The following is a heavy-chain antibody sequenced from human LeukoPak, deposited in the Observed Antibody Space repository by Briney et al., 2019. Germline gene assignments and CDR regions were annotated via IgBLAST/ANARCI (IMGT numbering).Heavy chain of an antibody. CDR3: ARPMSGSFDN. V-gene: IGHV1-2*06. D-gene: IGHD2-15*01. CDR2: INPNTGAT. CDR1: GYTFNAYS. Sequence: ASVKVSCKASGYTFNAYSIYWVRQAPGQGLEWMGRINPNTGATNYAQKFQGRVTMTGDTSISTAYMELSRLTSDDTAVYYCARPMSGSFDNWGQGTLVTVPS. J-gene: IGHJ4*02.